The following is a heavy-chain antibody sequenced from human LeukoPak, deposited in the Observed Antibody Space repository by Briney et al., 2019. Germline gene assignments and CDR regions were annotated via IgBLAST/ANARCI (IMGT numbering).Heavy chain of an antibody. V-gene: IGHV3-23*01. CDR1: GFTFSSYA. CDR3: ASQREFCSSPGCKNLDY. D-gene: IGHD2-2*01. Sequence: PGGSLRLSCAASGFTFSSYAMSWVRQAPGKGLEWVSAISGSGGSTYYADSVKGRFTISRDNSKNTLYLQMNSLRAEDTAVYYCASQREFCSSPGCKNLDYGGQGPLVTVSS. J-gene: IGHJ4*02. CDR2: ISGSGGST.